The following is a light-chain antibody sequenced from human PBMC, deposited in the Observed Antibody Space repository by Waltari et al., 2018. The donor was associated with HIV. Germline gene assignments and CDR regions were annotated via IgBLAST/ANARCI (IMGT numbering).Light chain of an antibody. CDR2: GAS. CDR3: QEYNNWPWT. CDR1: ESVSSN. Sequence: VLTQSPATLSVSPGHRVTLSCRASESVSSNLAWYQQKRGQAPRLVIYGASSRAAGIPGRFSGSGSGTEFTLTISSLQSEDFAVYYCQEYNNWPWTFGQGTKVEIK. V-gene: IGKV3-15*01. J-gene: IGKJ1*01.